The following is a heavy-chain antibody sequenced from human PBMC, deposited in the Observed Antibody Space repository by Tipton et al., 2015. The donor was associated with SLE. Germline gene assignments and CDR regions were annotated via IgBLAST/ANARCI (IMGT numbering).Heavy chain of an antibody. CDR2: INSDATRM. CDR3: ARARFCSGGICYSDN. J-gene: IGHJ4*02. V-gene: IGHV3-74*03. Sequence: SLRLSCVASRLTVSSYWMQWVRQSPGKGLEWVSRINSDATRMLYADSVKGRFAISRDNAKSTLYLEMNSLRDEDTAVYYCARARFCSGGICYSDNWGQGARVTVSS. CDR1: RLTVSSYW. D-gene: IGHD2-15*01.